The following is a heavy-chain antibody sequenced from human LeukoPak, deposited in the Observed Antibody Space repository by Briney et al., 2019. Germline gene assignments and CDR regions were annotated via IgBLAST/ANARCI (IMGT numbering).Heavy chain of an antibody. J-gene: IGHJ4*02. CDR2: ISYGGNRK. D-gene: IGHD3-16*01. CDR1: GFTFTDYV. V-gene: IGHV3-30*01. Sequence: GGSLRLSCAAAGFTFTDYVMQGGRQAPGKGVEKVARISYGGNRKYYADSVGGRFTISSDDSKTTLYLEMNNLRAEDTSVYYCVRDFDGRNDYFDGVRFDYWGLGTLVTVSS. CDR3: VRDFDGRNDYFDGVRFDY.